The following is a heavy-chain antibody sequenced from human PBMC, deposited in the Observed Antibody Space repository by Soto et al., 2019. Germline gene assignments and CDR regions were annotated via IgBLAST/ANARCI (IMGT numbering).Heavy chain of an antibody. CDR3: ARGTGSGSFLIDY. J-gene: IGHJ4*02. Sequence: ESGGGVVQPGTSLTLSCAASGFPFTSYAMHWVRQTPVKGLQWLTIISSDGSTIHYVDSVKGRFTISRDNSKNTVYLQMNSLRADDTAVYYCARGTGSGSFLIDYWGQGTLVTVSS. CDR1: GFPFTSYA. D-gene: IGHD3-10*01. V-gene: IGHV3-30-3*01. CDR2: ISSDGSTI.